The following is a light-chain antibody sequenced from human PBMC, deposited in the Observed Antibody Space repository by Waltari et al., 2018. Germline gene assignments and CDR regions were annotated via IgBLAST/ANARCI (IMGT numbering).Light chain of an antibody. Sequence: DIHMAQSPSSLSASVGDRVSITCRASHDITNYLARLQQKPGKAPKCLIYAASNLQSGAPARFSGSGSGTDFTLTISSLQPEDFATYYCQQYNSFPITFGQGTRLEIK. CDR3: QQYNSFPIT. CDR1: HDITNY. J-gene: IGKJ5*01. CDR2: AAS. V-gene: IGKV1-16*01.